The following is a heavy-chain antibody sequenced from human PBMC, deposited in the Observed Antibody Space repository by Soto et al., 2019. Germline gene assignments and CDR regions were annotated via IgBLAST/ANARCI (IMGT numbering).Heavy chain of an antibody. V-gene: IGHV1-2*04. Sequence: ASVKVSCKVSGYTFTGYYMHWVRQAPGQGLEWMGWINPNSGGTNYAQKFQGWVTMTRDTSISTAYMELSRLRSDDTAVYYCARDLASSGSYPHRYYYYGMDVWGQVTTVTVSS. CDR1: GYTFTGYY. CDR3: ARDLASSGSYPHRYYYYGMDV. J-gene: IGHJ6*02. D-gene: IGHD6-19*01. CDR2: INPNSGGT.